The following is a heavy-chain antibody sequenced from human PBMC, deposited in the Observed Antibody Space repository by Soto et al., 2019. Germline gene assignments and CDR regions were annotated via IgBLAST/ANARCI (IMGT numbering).Heavy chain of an antibody. CDR2: IIPIFGTA. V-gene: IGHV1-69*13. CDR3: ARDRHESGYETPFDY. Sequence: GPPVKVSCKASGGTFSSYAISWVRQAPGQGLEWMGGIIPIFGTANYAQKFQGRVTITADESTSTAYMELSSLRSEDTAVYYCARDRHESGYETPFDYWGQGTLVTSPQ. CDR1: GGTFSSYA. D-gene: IGHD5-12*01. J-gene: IGHJ4*02.